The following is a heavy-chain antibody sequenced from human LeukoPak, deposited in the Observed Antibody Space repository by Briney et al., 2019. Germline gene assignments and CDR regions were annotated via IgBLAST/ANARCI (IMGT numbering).Heavy chain of an antibody. CDR2: ISGSGDST. J-gene: IGHJ4*02. Sequence: GGSLRLSCAASGFTFSSYAMNWVRQAPGKGLEWVSTISGSGDSTYSADSVKGRFTISRDNSRSTLYLQMNSLRAEDTAVYYCAKALDGSGSYYKGSSRGQGTLVTVSS. V-gene: IGHV3-23*01. CDR3: AKALDGSGSYYKGSS. D-gene: IGHD3-10*01. CDR1: GFTFSSYA.